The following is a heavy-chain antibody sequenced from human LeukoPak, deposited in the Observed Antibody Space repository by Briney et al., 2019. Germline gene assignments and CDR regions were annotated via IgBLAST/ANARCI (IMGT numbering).Heavy chain of an antibody. D-gene: IGHD3-22*01. CDR1: GFTFSSYS. CDR2: ISSSSSYI. Sequence: GGSLRLSCAASGFTFSSYSMNWVRQAPGKGLEWVSSISSSSSYIYYADSVKGRFTISGDNAKNSLYLQMNSLRAEDTAVYYCARGRDRGYYYDSSGYYRGWYFDLWGRGTLVTVSS. V-gene: IGHV3-21*01. J-gene: IGHJ2*01. CDR3: ARGRDRGYYYDSSGYYRGWYFDL.